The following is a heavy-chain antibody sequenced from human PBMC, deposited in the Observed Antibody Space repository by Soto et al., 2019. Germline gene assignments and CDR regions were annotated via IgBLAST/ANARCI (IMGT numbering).Heavy chain of an antibody. CDR3: ARIRHYDISGAMDV. D-gene: IGHD3-22*01. V-gene: IGHV4-39*01. Sequence: PSETLSLTCSVSGGSTSSADYYWALTRQPPGKGLEWIGTIYYSGSTYSNPSLKSRVAMSIDTSNNQFTLEMRSVTAADTAVYYCARIRHYDISGAMDVWGQGATVTVSS. J-gene: IGHJ6*02. CDR2: IYYSGST. CDR1: GGSTSSADYY.